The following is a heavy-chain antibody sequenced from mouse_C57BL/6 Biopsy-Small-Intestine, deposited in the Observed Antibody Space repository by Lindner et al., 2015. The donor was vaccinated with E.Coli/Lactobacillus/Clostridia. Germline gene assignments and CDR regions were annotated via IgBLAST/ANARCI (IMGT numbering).Heavy chain of an antibody. Sequence: SVKVSCKASGYTFNSFDITWLRQAPGQGLEWMGWMSIPTGNTYYAQKFQGRVTMTTDTSTSTAYMELRSLRSDDTAVYYCARGLRARGYYSAEYFHHWGQGTLVTVSS. V-gene: IGHV1-81*01. J-gene: IGHJ2*01. CDR3: ARGLRARGYYSAEYFHH. CDR1: GYTFNSFD. D-gene: IGHD1-1*01. CDR2: MSIPTGNT.